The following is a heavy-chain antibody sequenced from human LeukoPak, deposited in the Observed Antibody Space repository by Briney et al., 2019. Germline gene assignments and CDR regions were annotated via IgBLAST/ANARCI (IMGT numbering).Heavy chain of an antibody. CDR2: INPNSGGT. D-gene: IGHD2-2*03. CDR1: GYTFTGYY. V-gene: IGHV1-2*02. Sequence: ASVKVSCKASGYTFTGYYMHWVRQAPGQGLEWMGWINPNSGGTNYAQKFQGRVTMTTDTSTSTAYMELSSLRSEDTAVYYCARDMDNNWFDPWGQGTLVTVSS. J-gene: IGHJ5*02. CDR3: ARDMDNNWFDP.